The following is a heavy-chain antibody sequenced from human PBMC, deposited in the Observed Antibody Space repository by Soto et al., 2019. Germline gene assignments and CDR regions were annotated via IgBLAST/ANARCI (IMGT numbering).Heavy chain of an antibody. CDR2: IGRSSATI. Sequence: PGGSLRLSCAASGFTFSSYSMNWVRQAPGKGLEWVSYIGRSSATIYYADSVKGRFTISRDNAKNSLYLQMNSLRADDTAVYYCARDLTLFDYWGQGTLVTSPQ. J-gene: IGHJ4*02. CDR3: ARDLTLFDY. V-gene: IGHV3-48*01. CDR1: GFTFSSYS.